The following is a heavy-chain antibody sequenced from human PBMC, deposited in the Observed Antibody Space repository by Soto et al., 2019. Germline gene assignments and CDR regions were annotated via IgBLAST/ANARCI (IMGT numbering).Heavy chain of an antibody. Sequence: KPXETLSVPCAVSGGSISSSHWWSWVRQPPGNGLEWIVEIYHSGSTNYNPSLKSRVTISVDKSKNQFSLKLSSVTAADTAVYYCARDDRIPVDGYYYYYGMDFWGQGTTVTVSS. J-gene: IGHJ6*02. D-gene: IGHD6-19*01. CDR1: GGSISSSHW. V-gene: IGHV4-4*02. CDR2: IYHSGST. CDR3: ARDDRIPVDGYYYYYGMDF.